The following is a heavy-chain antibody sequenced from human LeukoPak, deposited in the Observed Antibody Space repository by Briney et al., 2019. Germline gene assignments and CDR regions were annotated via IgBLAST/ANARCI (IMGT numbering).Heavy chain of an antibody. CDR3: ARGRYRGPRIAVALYYYMDV. CDR2: MNPNSGNT. CDR1: GYTFTSYD. J-gene: IGHJ6*03. Sequence: ASVKVSCKASGYTFTSYDINWVRQATGQGLEWMGWMNPNSGNTGYAQKFQGRVTITRNTSISTAYMELSSLRSEDTAVYYCARGRYRGPRIAVALYYYMDVWGKGTRSPSP. V-gene: IGHV1-8*03. D-gene: IGHD6-19*01.